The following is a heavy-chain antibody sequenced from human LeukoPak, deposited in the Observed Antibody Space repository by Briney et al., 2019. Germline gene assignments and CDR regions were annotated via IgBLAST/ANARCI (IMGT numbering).Heavy chain of an antibody. CDR2: ISGSGGST. D-gene: IGHD2-2*01. CDR1: GFTFSTYS. J-gene: IGHJ4*02. V-gene: IGHV3-23*01. CDR3: AKDATQSFIVVVPADY. Sequence: GGSLRLSCAGSGFTFSTYSMNWVRQAPGKGLEWVSAISGSGGSTYYADSVKGRFTISRDNSKNTLYLQMNSLRAEDTAVYYCAKDATQSFIVVVPADYWGQGTLVTVSS.